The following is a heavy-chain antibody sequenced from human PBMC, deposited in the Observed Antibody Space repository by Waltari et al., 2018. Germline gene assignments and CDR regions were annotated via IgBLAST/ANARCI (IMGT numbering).Heavy chain of an antibody. J-gene: IGHJ4*02. CDR1: GYTFTSYG. CDR2: VSPYDGNT. Sequence: QIRLVQSGDEIKEPGASVKVSCKASGYTFTSYGISWLRRATGQGLEWMGWVSPYDGNTNYAQKVQGRVGMTTDTSTTTAYMELRSLTSDDTAMYYCARGDDILTDYYKGLDYWGQGTLVTVSS. V-gene: IGHV1-18*01. D-gene: IGHD3-9*01. CDR3: ARGDDILTDYYKGLDY.